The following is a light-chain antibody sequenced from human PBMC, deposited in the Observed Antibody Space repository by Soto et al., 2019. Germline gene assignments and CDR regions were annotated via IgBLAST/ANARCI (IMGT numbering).Light chain of an antibody. CDR2: DAS. Sequence: EIVMTQSPATLSVSPGVRATLSCRASQSVSSSLAWYQQRPGQAPRLLIYDASTRATGIPARFSGSGSGTEFTLTISSLQSEDFAIYYCQQYKNWPYTFGQGTKLEIK. CDR3: QQYKNWPYT. CDR1: QSVSSS. J-gene: IGKJ2*01. V-gene: IGKV3-15*01.